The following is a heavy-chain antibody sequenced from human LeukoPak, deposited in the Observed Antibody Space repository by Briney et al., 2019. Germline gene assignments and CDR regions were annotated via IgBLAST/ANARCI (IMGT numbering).Heavy chain of an antibody. V-gene: IGHV6-1*01. D-gene: IGHD3-3*01. J-gene: IGHJ5*02. CDR1: GDSVSSNSAA. Sequence: SQTLSLTCAISGDSVSSNSAAWNWIRQSPSRGLEWLGRTYYRSKRYNDYAVSVKSRITINPDTSKNQFSLQLNSVTPEDTAVYYCARGGYYDFWSGYSNWFDPWGQGTLVTVSS. CDR2: TYYRSKRYN. CDR3: ARGGYYDFWSGYSNWFDP.